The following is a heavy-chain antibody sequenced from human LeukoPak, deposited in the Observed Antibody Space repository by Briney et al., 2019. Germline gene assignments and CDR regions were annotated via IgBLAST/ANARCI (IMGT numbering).Heavy chain of an antibody. D-gene: IGHD6-19*01. V-gene: IGHV3-7*01. CDR2: IKQDGSEK. J-gene: IGHJ4*02. CDR3: ARDTDSWWLNDY. Sequence: GGSLRLSCAASEFTFSNYKMNWVRQAPGKGLEWVANIKQDGSEKYYVDSVKGRFTISRDNAKNSLYLQINSLRAEDTAVYYCARDTDSWWLNDYWGQGTLVTVSS. CDR1: EFTFSNYK.